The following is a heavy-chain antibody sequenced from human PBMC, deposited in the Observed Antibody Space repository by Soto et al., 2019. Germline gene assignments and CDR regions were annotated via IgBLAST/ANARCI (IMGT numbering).Heavy chain of an antibody. CDR1: GYTFTDYA. CDR2: INTANGYT. Sequence: QVQLVQSGAAVQKPGASVSVSCKASGYTFTDYAIHWVRQAPGQRFEWMGWINTANGYTRYSQKFQDRVSITRDTSANTAYMELRNLRSEDTAVYYCARDRWLGDSPWGDWGQGPLVTVTS. V-gene: IGHV1-3*04. D-gene: IGHD3-10*01. J-gene: IGHJ4*02. CDR3: ARDRWLGDSPWGD.